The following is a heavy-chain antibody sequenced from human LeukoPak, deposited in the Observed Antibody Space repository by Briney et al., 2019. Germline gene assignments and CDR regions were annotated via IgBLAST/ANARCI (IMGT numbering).Heavy chain of an antibody. CDR1: GFTFDDYA. D-gene: IGHD3-9*01. V-gene: IGHV3-30*02. Sequence: PGGSLRLSCAASGFTFDDYAMHWVRQAPGKGLEWVAFIRYDGSNKYYADSVKGRFTISRDNSKNTLYLQMNSLRAEDTAVYYCAKGLASAITIYFDYWGQGTLVTVSS. J-gene: IGHJ4*02. CDR3: AKGLASAITIYFDY. CDR2: IRYDGSNK.